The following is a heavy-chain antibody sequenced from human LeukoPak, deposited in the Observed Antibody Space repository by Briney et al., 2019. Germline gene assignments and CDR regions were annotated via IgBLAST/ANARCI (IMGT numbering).Heavy chain of an antibody. J-gene: IGHJ4*02. CDR2: ISGSGGST. CDR3: AKDGAGSQSYCSSTSCYVDY. Sequence: SISVDEGRWVGQARRRGLKKNTAISGSGGSTYYADSVKGRFTISRDNSKNTLYLQMNSLRAEDTAVYYCAKDGAGSQSYCSSTSCYVDYWGQGTLVTVSS. V-gene: IGHV3-23*01. CDR1: SISVDE. D-gene: IGHD2-2*01.